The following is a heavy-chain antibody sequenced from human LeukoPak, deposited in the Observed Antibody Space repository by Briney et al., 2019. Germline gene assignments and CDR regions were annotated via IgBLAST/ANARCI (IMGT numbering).Heavy chain of an antibody. V-gene: IGHV5-51*01. CDR2: IYPGDSDA. Sequence: GESLKIPRKGSGYSFTSYWIGWVRQMPGKGLEWMGNIYPGDSDARYSPSFQGQVTLSADKSIHTAYLPGGRLKASDTAMYYCARPGISGIYAIDYWGQGTLVTVSS. CDR1: GYSFTSYW. CDR3: ARPGISGIYAIDY. D-gene: IGHD1-26*01. J-gene: IGHJ4*02.